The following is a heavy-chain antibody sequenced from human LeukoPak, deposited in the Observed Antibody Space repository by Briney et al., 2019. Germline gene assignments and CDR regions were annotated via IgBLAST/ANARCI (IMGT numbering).Heavy chain of an antibody. CDR1: GGSISSYY. D-gene: IGHD5-12*01. J-gene: IGHJ4*02. Sequence: SETLSLTCTVSGGSISSYYWSWIRQPPGKGLEWIGYIYYSGSTNYNPSLKSRVTISVDTSKNQFSLKLSSVTAADTAVYYCARYSGYEGTNFDYWGQGTLVTVSS. V-gene: IGHV4-59*01. CDR2: IYYSGST. CDR3: ARYSGYEGTNFDY.